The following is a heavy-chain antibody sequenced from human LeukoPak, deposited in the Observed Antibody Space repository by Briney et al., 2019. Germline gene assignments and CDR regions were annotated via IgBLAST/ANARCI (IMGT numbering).Heavy chain of an antibody. CDR3: ARMNCSSTSCPDAFDI. D-gene: IGHD2-2*01. Sequence: GGSLRLSCAASGFTFSSYSMNWVRQAPGKGLEWVSSISSSSSYIYYADSVKGRFTISRDNAKNSLYLQMNSLRAEDMAVYYCARMNCSSTSCPDAFDIWGQGTMVTVSS. J-gene: IGHJ3*02. V-gene: IGHV3-21*01. CDR2: ISSSSSYI. CDR1: GFTFSSYS.